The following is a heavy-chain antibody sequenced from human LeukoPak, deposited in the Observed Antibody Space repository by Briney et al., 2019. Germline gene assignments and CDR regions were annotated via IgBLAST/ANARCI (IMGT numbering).Heavy chain of an antibody. CDR3: ARDFGYCSSTSCPPDY. CDR2: ISAYNGNT. Sequence: ASVKVSCKASRYTFTSYGISWVRQAPGQGLEWMGWISAYNGNTNYAQKLQGRVTMTTDTSTSTAYMELRSLRSDDTAVYYCARDFGYCSSTSCPPDYWGQGTLVTVSS. J-gene: IGHJ4*02. D-gene: IGHD2-2*01. V-gene: IGHV1-18*01. CDR1: RYTFTSYG.